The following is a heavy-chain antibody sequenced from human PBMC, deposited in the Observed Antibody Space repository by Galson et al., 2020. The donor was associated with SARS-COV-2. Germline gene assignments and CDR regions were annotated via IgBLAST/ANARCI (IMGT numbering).Heavy chain of an antibody. J-gene: IGHJ4*02. D-gene: IGHD6-13*01. CDR1: GGSISSYY. CDR3: ARMGIAAAGRVGFDY. Sequence: SETLSLTCTVSGGSISSYYWSWIRQPPGKGLEWIGYIYYSGSTNYNPSLKSRVTISVDTSKNQFSLKLSSVTAADTAVYYCARMGIAAAGRVGFDYWGQGTLVTVSS. V-gene: IGHV4-59*01. CDR2: IYYSGST.